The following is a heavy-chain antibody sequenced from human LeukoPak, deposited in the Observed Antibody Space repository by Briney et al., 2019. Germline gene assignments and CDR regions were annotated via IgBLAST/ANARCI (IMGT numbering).Heavy chain of an antibody. CDR2: INHSGST. V-gene: IGHV4-34*01. J-gene: IGHJ4*02. CDR1: GGSFSGYY. D-gene: IGHD1-14*01. CDR3: ARPSGNHLYSFDY. Sequence: PSETLSLTCAVYGGSFSGYYWSWIRQPPGKGLEWIGEINHSGSTNYNPSLKSRVTISVDTSKNQFSLKLSSVTAADTAVYYCARPSGNHLYSFDYWGQGTLVTVSS.